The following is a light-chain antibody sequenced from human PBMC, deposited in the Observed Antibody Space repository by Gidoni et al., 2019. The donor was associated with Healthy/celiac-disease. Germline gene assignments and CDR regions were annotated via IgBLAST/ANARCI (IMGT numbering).Light chain of an antibody. CDR2: RNN. CDR1: SSNIGSNY. Sequence: GQRVTISCSGSSSNIGSNYVYWYQQLPGTAPKLLIYRNNQRPSGVPDRFSGSKSGTSASLAISGLRSEDEADYYCAAWDDSLSVDWVFGGGTKLTVL. J-gene: IGLJ3*02. V-gene: IGLV1-47*01. CDR3: AAWDDSLSVDWV.